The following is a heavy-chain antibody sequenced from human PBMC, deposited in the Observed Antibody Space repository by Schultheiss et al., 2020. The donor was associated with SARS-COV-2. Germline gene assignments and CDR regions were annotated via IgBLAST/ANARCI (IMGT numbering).Heavy chain of an antibody. D-gene: IGHD3-3*01. V-gene: IGHV1-18*01. CDR1: GYTFTSYG. CDR3: ARDSRGDEWFTPIPYYYYYGMDV. Sequence: ASVKVSCKASGYTFTSYGISWVRQAPGQGLEWMGWISAYNGNTNYAQKLQGRVTMTTDTSTSTAYMELSSLRSEDTAVYYCARDSRGDEWFTPIPYYYYYGMDVWGQGTTVTVSS. J-gene: IGHJ6*02. CDR2: ISAYNGNT.